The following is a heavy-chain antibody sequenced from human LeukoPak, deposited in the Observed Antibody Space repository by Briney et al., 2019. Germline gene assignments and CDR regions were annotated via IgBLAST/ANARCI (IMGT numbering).Heavy chain of an antibody. D-gene: IGHD5-24*01. Sequence: GASVKVSCKASGYTFTSYYMHWVRQAPGQGLEWMGLINPTGGSTGYAQKFQGRVTMTRDMSTSTAYMELSSLRSEDTAVYYCARVSGWLQFNWFDPWGQGTLVTVSS. CDR2: INPTGGST. CDR3: ARVSGWLQFNWFDP. J-gene: IGHJ5*02. V-gene: IGHV1-46*01. CDR1: GYTFTSYY.